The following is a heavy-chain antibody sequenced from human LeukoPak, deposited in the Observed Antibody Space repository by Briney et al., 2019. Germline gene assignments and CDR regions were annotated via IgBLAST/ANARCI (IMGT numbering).Heavy chain of an antibody. D-gene: IGHD3-9*01. CDR3: AKSARYFDWLPYYFDY. Sequence: GGTLKLSCAASGFTFNTYGMSWVRQAPGKGLEWVAFIRYDGSNKYYADSVKGRFTISRDNSKNTLYLQMNSLRAEDTAVYYCAKSARYFDWLPYYFDYWGQGTLVTVSS. V-gene: IGHV3-30*02. J-gene: IGHJ4*02. CDR2: IRYDGSNK. CDR1: GFTFNTYG.